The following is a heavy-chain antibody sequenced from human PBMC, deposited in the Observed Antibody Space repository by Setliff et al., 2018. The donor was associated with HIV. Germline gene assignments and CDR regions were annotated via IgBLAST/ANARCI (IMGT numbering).Heavy chain of an antibody. CDR3: ARVKYDSSGYLSYMDV. Sequence: SLRLSCAASGFTFDDYGMSWVRQVPGKGLEWVSGINGNGGSTGYADSVKGRLTISRDNAKKSLYLQMNSLRVEDTALYYCARVKYDSSGYLSYMDVWGKGTTVTVSS. V-gene: IGHV3-20*04. D-gene: IGHD3-22*01. J-gene: IGHJ6*03. CDR2: INGNGGST. CDR1: GFTFDDYG.